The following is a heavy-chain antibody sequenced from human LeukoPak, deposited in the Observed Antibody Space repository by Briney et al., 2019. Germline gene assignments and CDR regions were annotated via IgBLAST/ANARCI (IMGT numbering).Heavy chain of an antibody. CDR3: ARDLWGAGVITFGGVIVGGY. J-gene: IGHJ4*02. Sequence: SSETLSLTCTVSGGSISSYYWSWIRQPAGKGLEWIGRIYTSGSTNYNPSLKSRVTMSVDTSKNQFSLKLSSVTAADTAVYYCARDLWGAGVITFGGVIVGGYWGQGTLVTVSS. CDR2: IYTSGST. CDR1: GGSISSYY. D-gene: IGHD3-16*02. V-gene: IGHV4-4*07.